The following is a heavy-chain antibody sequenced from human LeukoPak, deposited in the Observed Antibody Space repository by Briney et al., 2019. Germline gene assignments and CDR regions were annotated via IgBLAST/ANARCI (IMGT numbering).Heavy chain of an antibody. V-gene: IGHV3-23*01. J-gene: IGHJ3*02. CDR2: ISGSGGST. D-gene: IGHD6-19*01. CDR1: GFTFSDA. Sequence: GGSLRLSCAASGFTFSDAWMTWVRQAPGKGLERVSAISGSGGSTYYADSVKGRFTISRDNSKNTLYLQMNSLRAEDTAVYYCAKDQLLSGWYLAFDIWGQGTMVTVSS. CDR3: AKDQLLSGWYLAFDI.